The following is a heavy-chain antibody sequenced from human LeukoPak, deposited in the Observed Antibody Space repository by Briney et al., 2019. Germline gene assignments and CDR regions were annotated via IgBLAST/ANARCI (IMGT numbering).Heavy chain of an antibody. CDR2: INPSGGST. J-gene: IGHJ4*02. CDR3: ARGFVFGDGGYYFDY. CDR1: GYTFTSYY. Sequence: GASVKVSYKASGYTFTSYYMHWMRQAPGQGLEWMGIINPSGGSTSYAQKFQGRVTMTRDTSTSTVYMELSSLRSEDTAVYYCARGFVFGDGGYYFDYWGQGTLVTVSS. D-gene: IGHD4-17*01. V-gene: IGHV1-46*01.